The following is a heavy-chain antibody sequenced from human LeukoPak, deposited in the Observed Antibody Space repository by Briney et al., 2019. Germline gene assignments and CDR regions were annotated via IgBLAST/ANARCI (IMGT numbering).Heavy chain of an antibody. J-gene: IGHJ4*02. CDR2: IYYSGST. D-gene: IGHD3-3*01. V-gene: IGHV4-39*07. CDR3: ARKRTYYDFWSGYYYFDY. CDR1: GGSISSSSYY. Sequence: PSETLSLTCTVSGGSISSSSYYWGWIRQPPGKGLEWIGSIYYSGSTYYNPSLKSRVTISVDTSKNQFSLKLSSVTAADTAVYYCARKRTYYDFWSGYYYFDYWGQGTLVTVSS.